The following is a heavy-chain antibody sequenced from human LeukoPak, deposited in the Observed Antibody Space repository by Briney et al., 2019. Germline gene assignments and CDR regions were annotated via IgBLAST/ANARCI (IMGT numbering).Heavy chain of an antibody. Sequence: GGSLRLSCAASGFTFSSYWMSWVRQAPGQGLEWVANIKQDGSEKYYVDSVKGRFTISRDNAKNSLYLQMNSLRAEDTAVYYCARDRAYYDFWSGYYHWGQGTLVTVSS. CDR3: ARDRAYYDFWSGYYH. D-gene: IGHD3-3*01. CDR2: IKQDGSEK. CDR1: GFTFSSYW. J-gene: IGHJ5*02. V-gene: IGHV3-7*03.